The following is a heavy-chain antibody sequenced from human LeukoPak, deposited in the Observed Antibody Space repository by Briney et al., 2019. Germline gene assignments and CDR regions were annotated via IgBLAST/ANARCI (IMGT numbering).Heavy chain of an antibody. CDR2: ISWDGGST. V-gene: IGHV3-43D*04. Sequence: GGSLRLSCAASGFTFDDYAMHAVRQAAGKGLAGVSLISWDGGSTYFADSVKGRFTISRDNSKNSLYLQMNSLRAEDTALYYCAKDFTAEYVWGSYSYGYYGMDVWGKGTTVTVSS. D-gene: IGHD3-16*01. CDR3: AKDFTAEYVWGSYSYGYYGMDV. CDR1: GFTFDDYA. J-gene: IGHJ6*04.